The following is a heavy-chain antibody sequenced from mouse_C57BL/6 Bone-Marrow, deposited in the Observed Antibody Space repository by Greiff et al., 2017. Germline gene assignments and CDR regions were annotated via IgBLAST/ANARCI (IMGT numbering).Heavy chain of an antibody. Sequence: EVQLQQSGPVLVKPGASVTMSCKASGYTFTDYYMNWVKQSHGKSLEWIGVINPYNGGTSYNQKFKGKATLTVDKSSSTAYMELNSLTSEDSAVYYCARLANYFDYWGQGTTLTVSS. J-gene: IGHJ2*01. V-gene: IGHV1-19*01. CDR3: ARLANYFDY. CDR1: GYTFTDYY. CDR2: INPYNGGT.